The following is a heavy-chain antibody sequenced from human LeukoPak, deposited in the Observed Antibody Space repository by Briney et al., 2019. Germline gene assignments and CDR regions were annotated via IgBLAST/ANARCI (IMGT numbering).Heavy chain of an antibody. CDR2: ISSSSSYI. CDR3: ARDGYDVDTAMVVPFDY. V-gene: IGHV3-21*01. J-gene: IGHJ4*02. Sequence: GGSLRLSCAASGSTFSSYSMNWVRQAPGKGLEWVSSISSSSSYIYYADSVKGRFTISRDNAKNSLYLQMNSLRAEDTAVYYCARDGYDVDTAMVVPFDYWGQGTLVTVSS. D-gene: IGHD5-18*01. CDR1: GSTFSSYS.